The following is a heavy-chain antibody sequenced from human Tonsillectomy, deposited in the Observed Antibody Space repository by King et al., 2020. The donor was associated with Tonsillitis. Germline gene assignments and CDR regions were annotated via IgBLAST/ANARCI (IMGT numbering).Heavy chain of an antibody. CDR3: ARGGAGAGTGS. Sequence: QLVQSGSELKKPGASVKVSCKASGYNFTNYVMNWVRQAPGQGLEWMGWINTNTGNPTCAQGFTGRFVFSLDTSVRTAFLQISSLKAEDTAVYYCARGGAGAGTGSRGPGTLVTGPS. J-gene: IGHJ4*02. V-gene: IGHV7-4-1*02. CDR1: GYNFTNYV. CDR2: INTNTGNP. D-gene: IGHD6-13*01.